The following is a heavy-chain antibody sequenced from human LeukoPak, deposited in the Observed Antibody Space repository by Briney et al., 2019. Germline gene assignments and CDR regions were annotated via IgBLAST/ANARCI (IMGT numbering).Heavy chain of an antibody. D-gene: IGHD4-17*01. J-gene: IGHJ6*02. Sequence: GGSLRLSCAASGFTFSSYSMYWLRQAPGKGLEWISVISGGGSSTYYADSVKGRFTISRDNSKNTLYLQMDSLRAEDTAVYYCAKDRAAVPNYGMDVWGQGSTVTVSS. V-gene: IGHV3-23*01. CDR2: ISGGGSST. CDR3: AKDRAAVPNYGMDV. CDR1: GFTFSSYS.